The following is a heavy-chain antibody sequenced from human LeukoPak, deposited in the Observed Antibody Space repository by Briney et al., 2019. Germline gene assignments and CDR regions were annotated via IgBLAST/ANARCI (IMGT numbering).Heavy chain of an antibody. D-gene: IGHD2-2*01. CDR3: ARLQVVVVPAAIYYYGMDV. Sequence: GESLQISCQGSGYSFPSYWIGWVGQMPGKGLGWMGIIYPGDSDTRYSPSFQGQVTISADKSISTAYLQWSSLKASDTAMYYCARLQVVVVPAAIYYYGMDVWGQGTTVTVSS. CDR1: GYSFPSYW. V-gene: IGHV5-51*01. J-gene: IGHJ6*02. CDR2: IYPGDSDT.